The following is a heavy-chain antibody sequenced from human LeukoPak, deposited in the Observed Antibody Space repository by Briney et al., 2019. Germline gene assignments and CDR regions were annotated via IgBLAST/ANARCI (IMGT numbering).Heavy chain of an antibody. D-gene: IGHD3-3*01. CDR3: ARGHYDFWSGSYGQKYHLEY. V-gene: IGHV3-7*01. Sequence: GGSLRLSCAASGLTFSSYWMSWVRQSPGEGLEWVANINQDESEKYYVDSVKGRFTISRDNTKNSLYLQMNSLRAEDTAVYYCARGHYDFWSGSYGQKYHLEYWGQGTLVPVSS. CDR2: INQDESEK. CDR1: GLTFSSYW. J-gene: IGHJ4*02.